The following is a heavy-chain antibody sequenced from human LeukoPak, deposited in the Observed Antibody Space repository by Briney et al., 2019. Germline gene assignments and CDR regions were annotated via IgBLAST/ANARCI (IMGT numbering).Heavy chain of an antibody. J-gene: IGHJ5*02. V-gene: IGHV3-11*01. CDR2: ISPSGTDI. D-gene: IGHD4-17*01. CDR1: GFTFTDTY. Sequence: PGGSLRLSCAVSGFTFTDTYMTWIRQAPGKGLESLSYISPSGTDISYADSVKGRFTISRDNAKNSLYLQMNSLRAEDTAIYYCALHINGDYESRFDPWGQGTLVTVSS. CDR3: ALHINGDYESRFDP.